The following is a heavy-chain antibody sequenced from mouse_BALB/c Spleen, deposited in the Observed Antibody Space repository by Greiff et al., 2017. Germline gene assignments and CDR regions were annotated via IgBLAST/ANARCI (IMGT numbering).Heavy chain of an antibody. V-gene: IGHV3-2*02. CDR1: GYSITSDYA. Sequence: EVKLLESGPGLVKPSQSLSLTCTVTGYSITSDYAWNWIRQFPGNKLEWMGYISYSGSTSYNPSLKSRISITRDTSKNQFFLQLNSVTTEDTATYYCAREGSRDYFDYWGQGTTLTVSS. J-gene: IGHJ2*01. CDR2: ISYSGST. CDR3: AREGSRDYFDY.